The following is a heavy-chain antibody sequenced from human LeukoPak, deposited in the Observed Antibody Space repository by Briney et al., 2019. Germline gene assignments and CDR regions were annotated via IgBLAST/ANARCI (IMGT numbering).Heavy chain of an antibody. CDR2: ISSSGSTI. CDR3: ARDGDYYHSSGYRYGMDV. V-gene: IGHV3-48*04. D-gene: IGHD3-22*01. CDR1: GFTFSSYW. J-gene: IGHJ6*02. Sequence: GGSLRLSCAASGFTFSSYWMSWVRQAPGKGLEWVSCISSSGSTIYYADSVKGRFTISRDNAKNSLYLQMNSLRAEDTAVYYCARDGDYYHSSGYRYGMDVWGQGTTVTVSS.